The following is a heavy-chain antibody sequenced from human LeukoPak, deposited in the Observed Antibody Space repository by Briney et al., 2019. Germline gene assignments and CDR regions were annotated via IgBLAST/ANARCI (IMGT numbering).Heavy chain of an antibody. CDR2: IIPIFGTA. V-gene: IGHV1-69*13. Sequence: SVKVSCKASGGTFSSYAISWVRQAPGQGLEWMGGIIPIFGTANYAPKFQGRVTITADESTSTAYMELSSLRSEDTAVYYCAREDYYGSSGYYYNWFDPWGQGTLVTVSS. J-gene: IGHJ5*02. CDR3: AREDYYGSSGYYYNWFDP. D-gene: IGHD3-22*01. CDR1: GGTFSSYA.